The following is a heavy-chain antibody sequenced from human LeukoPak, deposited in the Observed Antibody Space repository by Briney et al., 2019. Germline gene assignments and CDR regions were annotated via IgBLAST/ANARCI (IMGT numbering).Heavy chain of an antibody. CDR3: ARDEGSTYNQLDY. J-gene: IGHJ4*02. D-gene: IGHD1-14*01. Sequence: ASVKVSCKASGYTFDNFYIRWVRQAPGQGPEWMGWINGNDGSTNYAQKFQGRVTMTRVTAISTVYMDLSRLRPDDTATYYCARDEGSTYNQLDYWGQGTLVTVSS. V-gene: IGHV1-2*02. CDR1: GYTFDNFY. CDR2: INGNDGST.